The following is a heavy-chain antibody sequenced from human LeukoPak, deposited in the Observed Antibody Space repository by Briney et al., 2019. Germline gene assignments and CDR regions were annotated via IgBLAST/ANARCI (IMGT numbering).Heavy chain of an antibody. V-gene: IGHV3-64*01. CDR2: ISSNGGST. Sequence: GGSLRLSCAASGITFSNYAMHWVRQAPGKGLQHVSAISSNGGSTYYANSEKGRFTISRDNSKNTLYLQMGSLRAEDMAVYYCARVGASLPDAFDVWGQGTMVTVSS. D-gene: IGHD4/OR15-4a*01. CDR3: ARVGASLPDAFDV. CDR1: GITFSNYA. J-gene: IGHJ3*01.